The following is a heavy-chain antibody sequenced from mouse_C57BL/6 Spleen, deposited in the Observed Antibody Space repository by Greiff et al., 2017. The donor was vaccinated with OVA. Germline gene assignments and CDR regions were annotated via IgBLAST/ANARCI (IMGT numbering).Heavy chain of an antibody. J-gene: IGHJ2*01. V-gene: IGHV1-26*01. CDR3: ARSITTVVATGGYFDY. D-gene: IGHD1-1*01. Sequence: EVQLQQSGPELVKPGASVKISCKASGYTFTDYYMNWVKQSHGKSLEWIGDINPNNGGTSYNQKFKGKATLTVDKSSSTAYMELRSLTSEDSAVYYCARSITTVVATGGYFDYWGQGTTLTVSS. CDR2: INPNNGGT. CDR1: GYTFTDYY.